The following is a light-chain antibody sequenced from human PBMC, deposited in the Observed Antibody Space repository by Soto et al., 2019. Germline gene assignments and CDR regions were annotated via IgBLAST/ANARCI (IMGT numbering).Light chain of an antibody. Sequence: DIQMTQSPSTLSGSVGDRVTITCRASQTISSWLAWYQQKPGKAPKLLIYKASTLKSGVPSRFSGSGSGTEFTLTISILQPDDFATYYCQHYNSYSEAFGQGTNVDNK. J-gene: IGKJ1*01. CDR3: QHYNSYSEA. CDR1: QTISSW. V-gene: IGKV1-5*03. CDR2: KAS.